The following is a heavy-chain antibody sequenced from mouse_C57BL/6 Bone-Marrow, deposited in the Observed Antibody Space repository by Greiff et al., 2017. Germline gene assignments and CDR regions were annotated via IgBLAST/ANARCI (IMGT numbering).Heavy chain of an antibody. V-gene: IGHV1-58*01. CDR3: ARGYFDV. Sequence: VQLKQSGAELVRPGSSVKMSCKTSGYTFTSYGINWVKQRPGQGLEWIGYIYIGNGYTDYNEKFKGKATLTSDTSSSTAYMQLSSLTSEDSAIYFCARGYFDVWGTGTTVTVSS. CDR1: GYTFTSYG. CDR2: IYIGNGYT. J-gene: IGHJ1*03.